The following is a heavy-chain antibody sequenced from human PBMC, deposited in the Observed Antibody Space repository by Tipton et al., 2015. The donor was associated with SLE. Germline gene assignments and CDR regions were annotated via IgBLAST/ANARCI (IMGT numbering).Heavy chain of an antibody. V-gene: IGHV4-38-2*02. Sequence: TLSLTCTVSGYSISSGYYWGWIRQPPGKGLEWIGSIYHSGSTYYNPSLKSRVTISVDTSKNQFSLKLSSVTAADTAVYYCATVGYADAFDIWGQGTMVTVSS. CDR1: GYSISSGYY. CDR2: IYHSGST. CDR3: ATVGYADAFDI. D-gene: IGHD5-12*01. J-gene: IGHJ3*02.